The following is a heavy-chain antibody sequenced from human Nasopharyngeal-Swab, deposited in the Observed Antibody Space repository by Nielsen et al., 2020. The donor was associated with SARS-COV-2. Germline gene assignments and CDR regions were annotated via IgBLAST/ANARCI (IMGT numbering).Heavy chain of an antibody. CDR2: IYYSGST. J-gene: IGHJ4*02. D-gene: IGHD6-6*01. Sequence: WIRQPPGKGLGWIGYIYYSGSTYYNPSLKSRVTISVDTSKNQFSLKLSSVTAADTAVYYCARGGAARPGFDYWGQGTLVTVSS. V-gene: IGHV4-31*02. CDR3: ARGGAARPGFDY.